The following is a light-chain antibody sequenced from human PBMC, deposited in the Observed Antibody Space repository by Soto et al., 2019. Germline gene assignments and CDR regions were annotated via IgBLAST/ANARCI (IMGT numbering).Light chain of an antibody. J-gene: IGLJ1*01. CDR2: SNN. Sequence: QSALTQPPSASGTPGPRVTISCSGSSSNIGSNTVNWYQQLPGTAPKLLIYSNNQRPSGVPDRFSGSKSGTSASLAISGLQSEDEADYYCAAWDDSLNGHYVFGTGTKVTVL. CDR3: AAWDDSLNGHYV. V-gene: IGLV1-44*01. CDR1: SSNIGSNT.